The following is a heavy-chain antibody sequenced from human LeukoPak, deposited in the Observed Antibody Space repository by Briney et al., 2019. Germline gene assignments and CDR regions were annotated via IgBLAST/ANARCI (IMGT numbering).Heavy chain of an antibody. Sequence: SETLSLTCTVSGGSISSYYWSWIRQPPGKGLEWIGYIYYSGSTNYNPSLKSRVTISVGTSKNQFSLKLSSVTAADTAVYYCASSALYGSGKGYFDYWGQGTLVTVSS. CDR2: IYYSGST. CDR3: ASSALYGSGKGYFDY. V-gene: IGHV4-59*01. D-gene: IGHD3-10*01. CDR1: GGSISSYY. J-gene: IGHJ4*02.